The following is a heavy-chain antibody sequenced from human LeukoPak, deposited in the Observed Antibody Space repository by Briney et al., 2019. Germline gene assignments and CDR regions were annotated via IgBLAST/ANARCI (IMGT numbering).Heavy chain of an antibody. Sequence: RGSLRLSCAASGFSFSAYDMHWVGQPTGKGLEWVSTIGTGGDTYYPASVRGRFTVSRENAKTSLYLELTTLSAGDTAVYYCARGNRDDSNPDYWGQGTLVTVSS. CDR3: ARGNRDDSNPDY. CDR2: IGTGGDT. J-gene: IGHJ4*02. D-gene: IGHD5-24*01. CDR1: GFSFSAYD. V-gene: IGHV3-13*01.